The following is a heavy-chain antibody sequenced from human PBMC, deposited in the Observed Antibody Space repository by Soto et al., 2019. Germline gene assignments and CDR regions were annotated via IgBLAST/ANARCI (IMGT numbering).Heavy chain of an antibody. CDR1: GYTFTSYG. CDR3: ARGCSSTSCYYYYGMHV. D-gene: IGHD2-2*01. J-gene: IGHJ6*02. V-gene: IGHV1-18*04. Sequence: GASVKVSCKASGYTFTSYGISWVRQAPGQGLERMGWISAYNGNTNYAQKLQGRVTMTTDTSTSTAYMELRSLRSDDTDVYYCARGCSSTSCYYYYGMHVSGQGTTVTVS. CDR2: ISAYNGNT.